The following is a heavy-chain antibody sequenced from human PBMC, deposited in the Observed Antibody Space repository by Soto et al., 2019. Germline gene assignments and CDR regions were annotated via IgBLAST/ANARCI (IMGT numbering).Heavy chain of an antibody. D-gene: IGHD2-2*01. CDR3: ARTARVPDF. Sequence: QVQLQESGPGLVKPSETLFLTCTVSGASITTYYWSWFRQPPGQGLESLGYIYHTGVTNSNPSLRGRLSISIDTAKNQFSLTLSSVTSADTAIYYCARTARVPDFWGPGILVTVSS. V-gene: IGHV4-59*01. J-gene: IGHJ4*02. CDR1: GASITTYY. CDR2: IYHTGVT.